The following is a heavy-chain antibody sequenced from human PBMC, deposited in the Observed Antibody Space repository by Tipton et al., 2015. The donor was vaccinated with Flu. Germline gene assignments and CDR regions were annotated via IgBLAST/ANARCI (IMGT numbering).Heavy chain of an antibody. CDR3: ARRGTYFFDI. V-gene: IGHV4-31*03. Sequence: TLSLTCSVSGGSISSGGAYWSWIRQHPGKGLEWIAYIHYSGTTYYNPSLKNRVTMSIDTSKNQFSLNLRSVTAADTAVYYCARRGTYFFDIWGQGTLVPVSS. CDR1: GGSISSGGAY. J-gene: IGHJ4*02. D-gene: IGHD3-10*01. CDR2: IHYSGTT.